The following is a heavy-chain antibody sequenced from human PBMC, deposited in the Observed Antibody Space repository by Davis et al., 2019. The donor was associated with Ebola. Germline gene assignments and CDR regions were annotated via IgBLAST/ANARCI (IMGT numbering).Heavy chain of an antibody. Sequence: ASVKVSCKASGYTFTSYYMHWVRQAPGQGLEWMGIINPSGGSTSYAQKFQGRVTMTRDTSTSTVYMELSSLRSEDTAVYYCASPNYYDSSGYSNFQHWGQGTLVTVSS. CDR3: ASPNYYDSSGYSNFQH. CDR1: GYTFTSYY. J-gene: IGHJ1*01. CDR2: INPSGGST. D-gene: IGHD3-22*01. V-gene: IGHV1-46*01.